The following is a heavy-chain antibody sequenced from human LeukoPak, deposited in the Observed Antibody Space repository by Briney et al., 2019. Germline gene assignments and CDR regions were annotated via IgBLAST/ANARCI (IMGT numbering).Heavy chain of an antibody. CDR2: IYSGGST. Sequence: GGSLRLSCAASGFTVSSNYMSWVRQAPGKGLEWVSVIYSGGSTYYADSVKGRFTISRDNSKNTLYLQMNSLRAEDTAVYYCASSSSSISWYEAGYYYYYYYMDVWGKGTTVTVSS. V-gene: IGHV3-53*01. D-gene: IGHD6-13*01. J-gene: IGHJ6*03. CDR1: GFTVSSNY. CDR3: ASSSSSISWYEAGYYYYYYYMDV.